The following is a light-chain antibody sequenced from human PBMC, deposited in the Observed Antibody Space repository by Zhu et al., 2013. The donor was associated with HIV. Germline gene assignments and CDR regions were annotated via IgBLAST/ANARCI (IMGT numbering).Light chain of an antibody. CDR3: QQSYSTPLT. CDR1: HDIKYY. CDR2: AAS. V-gene: IGKV1-39*01. Sequence: DIQMTQSPSSLSASVGDRVTITCQASHDIKYYLNWYQHKPGKAPKFLISAASSLQSGVPSRFSGSGSGTDFTLTISNLQPEDFATYYCQQSYSTPLTFGGGTQVEIK. J-gene: IGKJ4*01.